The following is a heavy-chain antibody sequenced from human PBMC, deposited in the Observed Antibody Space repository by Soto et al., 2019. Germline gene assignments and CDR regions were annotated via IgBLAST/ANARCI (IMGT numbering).Heavy chain of an antibody. CDR2: IWYDGSKT. CDR3: ARDGRWPHTPH. J-gene: IGHJ4*02. Sequence: QVQLVESGGGVVQPGRSLRLSCAASGFSFSHYDMHWVRQAPGKGLERVAFIWYDGSKTYYADSVWGRFTLSRENSKNTVYLQMKSLRDEDTAVYFCARDGRWPHTPHWGQGPLVSVSS. CDR1: GFSFSHYD. D-gene: IGHD2-15*01. V-gene: IGHV3-33*01.